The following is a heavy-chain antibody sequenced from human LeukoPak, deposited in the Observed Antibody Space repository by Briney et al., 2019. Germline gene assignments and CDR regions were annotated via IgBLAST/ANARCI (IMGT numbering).Heavy chain of an antibody. CDR2: ISGSGGST. V-gene: IGHV3-23*01. Sequence: PGGSLRLSCAASGFTFSSYAMSWVRQAPGKGLEWVSAISGSGGSTYYADSVKGRFTISRDNSKNTLNLQMNSLRAEDTAVYYCAKGHCSSASCLSSAEYFLHWGQGTLVTVSS. CDR3: AKGHCSSASCLSSAEYFLH. J-gene: IGHJ1*01. D-gene: IGHD2-2*01. CDR1: GFTFSSYA.